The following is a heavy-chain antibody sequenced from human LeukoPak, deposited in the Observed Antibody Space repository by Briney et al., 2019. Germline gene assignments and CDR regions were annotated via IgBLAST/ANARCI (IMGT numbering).Heavy chain of an antibody. CDR1: GFTFSSYW. V-gene: IGHV3-74*03. Sequence: PGGSLRLSCAASGFTFSSYWMYWVLQAPGKGLVWVSRINSDGTSTTYAESVKGRFTISRDNAKNTLYLQMSSLRAEDTSVYYCAKGHSSGFDPWGQGTLVTVSS. D-gene: IGHD3-22*01. CDR3: AKGHSSGFDP. CDR2: INSDGTST. J-gene: IGHJ5*02.